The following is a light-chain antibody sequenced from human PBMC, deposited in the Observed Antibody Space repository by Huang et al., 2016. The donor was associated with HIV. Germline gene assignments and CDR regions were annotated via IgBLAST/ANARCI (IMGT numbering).Light chain of an antibody. CDR3: QQYGSSPIT. CDR1: QSISSNY. V-gene: IGKV3-20*01. J-gene: IGKJ5*01. Sequence: EIVLTQSPGALSLSPGERATLSCRASQSISSNYLAWYQQKPGQSPRLLIYGASSRATGIPDRCSGSGSGTDFTLTISGLRPEDFVMYYCQQYGSSPITFGQGTRLEIK. CDR2: GAS.